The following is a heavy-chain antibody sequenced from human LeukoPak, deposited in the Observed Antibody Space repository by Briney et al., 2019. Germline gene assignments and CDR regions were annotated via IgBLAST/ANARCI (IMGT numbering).Heavy chain of an antibody. Sequence: SETLSLTCAVYGGSFSGYYWSWIRQPPGKGLEWIGEINHSGSTNYNPSLKSRVTISVDTSKNQFSLKLSSVTAADTAVYYCARDHPYYCSGGSCYSVGRWFDPWGQGTLVTVSS. V-gene: IGHV4-34*01. CDR2: INHSGST. CDR3: ARDHPYYCSGGSCYSVGRWFDP. D-gene: IGHD2-15*01. J-gene: IGHJ5*02. CDR1: GGSFSGYY.